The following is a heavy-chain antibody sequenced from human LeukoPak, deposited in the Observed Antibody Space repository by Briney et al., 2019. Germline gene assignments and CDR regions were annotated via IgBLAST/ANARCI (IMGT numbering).Heavy chain of an antibody. CDR3: ARGYLYFDY. D-gene: IGHD2-2*01. V-gene: IGHV3-48*02. CDR1: GFTFNTDT. CDR2: ISTSSSTI. J-gene: IGHJ4*02. Sequence: GGSLRLSCAASGFTFNTDTMNWVRQAPGKGLEWVAYISTSSSTIYCADSVKGRFTISRDNAKNSLYLQMHSLRDEDTAMYYCARGYLYFDYWGQGMLVTVSS.